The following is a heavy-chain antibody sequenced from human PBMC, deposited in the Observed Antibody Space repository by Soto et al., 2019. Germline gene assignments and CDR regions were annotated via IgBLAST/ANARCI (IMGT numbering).Heavy chain of an antibody. CDR2: INGDGTST. J-gene: IGHJ4*02. V-gene: IGHV3-74*01. CDR3: ARGLYHKYGQGH. CDR1: GFPFSSYW. D-gene: IGHD2-2*01. Sequence: EVQLVESGGGLVKTGGSLRLSCAASGFPFSSYWMHWVRQAPGEGLVWVARINGDGTSTNYADSVKGRFTISRDNGQNTVYLQTNNLRAEDTAVYPCARGLYHKYGQGHWGQGTLVTVSS.